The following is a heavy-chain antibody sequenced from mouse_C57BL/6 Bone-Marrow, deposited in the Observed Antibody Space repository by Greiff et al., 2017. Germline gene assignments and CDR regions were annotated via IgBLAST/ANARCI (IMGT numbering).Heavy chain of an antibody. V-gene: IGHV5-16*01. CDR3: ARNYARYYFDY. D-gene: IGHD1-1*01. Sequence: EVKLMESEGGLVQPGSSMKLSCTASGFTFSDYYMAWVRQVPEKGLEWVANINYDGSSTYYLDSLKSRFIISRDNAKNILYLQMSSLKSEDTATYYCARNYARYYFDYWGQGTTLTVSS. CDR2: INYDGSST. CDR1: GFTFSDYY. J-gene: IGHJ2*01.